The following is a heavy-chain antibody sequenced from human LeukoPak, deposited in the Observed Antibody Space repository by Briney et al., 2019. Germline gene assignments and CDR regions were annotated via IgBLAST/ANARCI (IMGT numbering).Heavy chain of an antibody. D-gene: IGHD6-19*01. CDR3: ARDRGRSSGWYLNWFDP. CDR1: GFTFSSYA. CDR2: ISGSGGST. J-gene: IGHJ5*02. Sequence: GGSLRLSCAASGFTFSSYAMSWVRQAPGKGLEWVSAISGSGGSTYYADSVKGRFTISRDNAKNSLYLQMNSLRAEDTAVYYCARDRGRSSGWYLNWFDPWGQGTLVTVSS. V-gene: IGHV3-23*01.